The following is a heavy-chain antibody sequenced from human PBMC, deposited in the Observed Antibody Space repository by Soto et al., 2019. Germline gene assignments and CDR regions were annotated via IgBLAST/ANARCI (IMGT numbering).Heavy chain of an antibody. CDR1: GFTFSNYW. V-gene: IGHV3-74*01. D-gene: IGHD2-15*01. J-gene: IGHJ4*02. CDR3: ARVSQSSYCSGGNCYSDY. CDR2: VNGDGSIT. Sequence: DVQLVESGGGLVQPGGSLRLSCAASGFTFSNYWMHWVRLTPGKGLVWVSRVNGDGSITSYADSVKGRFTISRDNAKNTLYLQMNTLRAEDTALYYCARVSQSSYCSGGNCYSDYWGQGTLATVSS.